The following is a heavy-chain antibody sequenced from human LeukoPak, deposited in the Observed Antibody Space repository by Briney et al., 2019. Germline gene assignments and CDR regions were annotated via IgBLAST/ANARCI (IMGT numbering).Heavy chain of an antibody. CDR3: ARSRYDSSGYYYYGMDV. CDR1: GYTLTDFG. CDR2: SSAYNGDT. Sequence: ASVKVSCKASGYTLTDFGIGWVRQAPGQGLEWMGWSSAYNGDTKYAQKFQGRVTMTTDTSTSTAYMELRSLRSDDTAVYYCARSRYDSSGYYYYGMDVWGQGTTVTVSS. V-gene: IGHV1-18*01. J-gene: IGHJ6*02. D-gene: IGHD3-22*01.